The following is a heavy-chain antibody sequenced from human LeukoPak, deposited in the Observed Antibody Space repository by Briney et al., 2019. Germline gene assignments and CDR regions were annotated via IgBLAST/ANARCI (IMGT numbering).Heavy chain of an antibody. V-gene: IGHV3-64*01. CDR2: ISSNGGST. J-gene: IGHJ4*02. D-gene: IGHD3-3*01. CDR1: GFTFSSYA. Sequence: PGGSLRLSCAASGFTFSSYAMHWVRQAPGKGLEYASAISSNGGSTYYANSVKGRFTISRDNSKNTLYLQMGSLRAEDMAVYYCARDLGVRFLEWFCDYWGQGTLVTVSS. CDR3: ARDLGVRFLEWFCDY.